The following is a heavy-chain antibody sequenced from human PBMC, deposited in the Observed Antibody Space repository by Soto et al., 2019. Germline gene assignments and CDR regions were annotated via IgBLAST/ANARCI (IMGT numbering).Heavy chain of an antibody. D-gene: IGHD5-12*01. CDR2: IGGSGATT. V-gene: IGHV3-23*01. J-gene: IGHJ5*01. Sequence: EVQLLESGGGLVQPGGSLRLSCAASGFTFDNYAMSWVRQAPGKGLEWVSGIGGSGATTYYAHSVKGRFTISRDNSKNTLYPQMNSLRAEDTAVYYCAKDRLSSPCTWFDSWGQGTLVTVSS. CDR1: GFTFDNYA. CDR3: AKDRLSSPCTWFDS.